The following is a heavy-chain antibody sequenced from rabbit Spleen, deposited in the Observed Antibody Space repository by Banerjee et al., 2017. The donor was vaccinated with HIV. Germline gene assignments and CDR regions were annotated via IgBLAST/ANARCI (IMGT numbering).Heavy chain of an antibody. Sequence: QSLEESGGDMVKPGASLTLTCTASGFSFSNKAVMCWVRQAPGKGLQWIACINASTGKPVYATWASGRFTISRTSSTTVTLRMTSLTAADRATYFCARDLVGVIGWNFYLWGPGTLVTVS. V-gene: IGHV1S40*01. CDR1: GFSFSNKAV. D-gene: IGHD2-1*01. CDR3: ARDLVGVIGWNFYL. J-gene: IGHJ4*01. CDR2: INASTGKP.